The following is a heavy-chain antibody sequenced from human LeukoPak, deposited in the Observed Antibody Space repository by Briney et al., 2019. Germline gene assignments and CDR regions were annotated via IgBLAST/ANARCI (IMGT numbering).Heavy chain of an antibody. Sequence: GGSLRLSCTASGFTFGDYAMSWFRQAPGKGLEGVGFIRSKAYGGTTEYAASVKGRFTISRDDSKSIAYLHMNSLKTEDTAVYYCTRDFRYFDWLLSPAFDIWGQGTMVTASS. D-gene: IGHD3-9*01. CDR3: TRDFRYFDWLLSPAFDI. CDR1: GFTFGDYA. CDR2: IRSKAYGGTT. J-gene: IGHJ3*02. V-gene: IGHV3-49*03.